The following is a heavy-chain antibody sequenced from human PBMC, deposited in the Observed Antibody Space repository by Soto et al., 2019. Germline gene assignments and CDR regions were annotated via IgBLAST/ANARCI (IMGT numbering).Heavy chain of an antibody. J-gene: IGHJ4*02. V-gene: IGHV3-21*01. D-gene: IGHD2-15*01. CDR3: ARDGGVAATLANYFDY. Sequence: PGGSLRLSCAASGFTFNSYSMNWVRQAPGKGLEWVSSMSRSSRYIYYADSVKGRFTISRDSAKNSVYLQMNSLRAEDTAVYYCARDGGVAATLANYFDYWGQGTLVIVSS. CDR1: GFTFNSYS. CDR2: MSRSSRYI.